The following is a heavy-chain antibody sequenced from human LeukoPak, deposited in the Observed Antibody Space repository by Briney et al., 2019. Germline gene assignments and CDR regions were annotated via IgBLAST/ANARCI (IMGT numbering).Heavy chain of an antibody. V-gene: IGHV3-53*01. Sequence: GGSLRLSCAASGFTVTTNHMTWVRQAPGKGLEWVSVIYSGGTAYYADSVKGRFTVSRDNSKNTLYLQMNSLRVEDTAVYYCARGLMYYDSSGFGDYWGQGTLVTVSS. D-gene: IGHD3-22*01. CDR3: ARGLMYYDSSGFGDY. CDR2: IYSGGTA. CDR1: GFTVTTNH. J-gene: IGHJ4*02.